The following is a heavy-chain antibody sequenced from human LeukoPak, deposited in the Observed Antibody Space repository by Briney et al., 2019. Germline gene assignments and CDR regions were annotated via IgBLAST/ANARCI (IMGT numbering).Heavy chain of an antibody. Sequence: GGSLRLSCAASGFTVSSNYMSWVRQAPGKGLEWVSVIYSGGSTYYADSVKGRFTISRDNSKNTLYLQMNSLRAEDTAVYYCERGFYSGYDKQAAHWGQGTLVTVSS. D-gene: IGHD5-12*01. CDR3: ERGFYSGYDKQAAH. CDR1: GFTVSSNY. J-gene: IGHJ4*02. CDR2: IYSGGST. V-gene: IGHV3-53*01.